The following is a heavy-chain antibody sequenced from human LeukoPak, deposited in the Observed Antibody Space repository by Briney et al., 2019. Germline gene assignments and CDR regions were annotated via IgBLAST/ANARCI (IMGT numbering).Heavy chain of an antibody. CDR1: GGTFSSYT. CDR2: IIPILGIA. J-gene: IGHJ5*02. CDR3: ARVRSPQCSSSTSCYTLDNWFDP. V-gene: IGHV1-69*02. Sequence: SVKVSCKASGGTFSSYTISWVRQAPGQGLEWMGRIIPILGIANYAQNFQGRVTITADKTTSTAYVELSSLRSENTAVYYCARVRSPQCSSSTSCYTLDNWFDPWGQGTLVTVSS. D-gene: IGHD2-2*02.